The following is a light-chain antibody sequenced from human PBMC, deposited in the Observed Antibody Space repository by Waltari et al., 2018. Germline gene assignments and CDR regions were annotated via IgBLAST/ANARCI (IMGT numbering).Light chain of an antibody. CDR1: PTVNNY. CDR3: QQFNSYSVT. J-gene: IGKJ2*01. V-gene: IGKV1-5*03. Sequence: DVQMTQFPSTLSASVGERVTITCRASPTVNNYVAWYQQKPGTAPKLVIYRTSSLESGVPSRFSGSGSGTEFTLTISNLQPDDFATYYCQQFNSYSVTFGQGTKLEIK. CDR2: RTS.